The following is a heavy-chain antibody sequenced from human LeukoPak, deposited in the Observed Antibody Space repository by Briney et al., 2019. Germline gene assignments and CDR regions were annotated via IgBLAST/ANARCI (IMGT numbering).Heavy chain of an antibody. CDR2: ISGSGGST. J-gene: IGHJ6*03. D-gene: IGHD5-12*01. CDR1: GFTFSSYA. V-gene: IGHV3-23*01. CDR3: AKVGYNVYYYYMDV. Sequence: GGSLRLSCAASGFTFSSYAMSWVRQAPGKGLEWVSAISGSGGSTYYADSVKGRFTISRDNSKNTLYLQMNSLRAEDTAVYYCAKVGYNVYYYYMDVWGKGTAVTVSS.